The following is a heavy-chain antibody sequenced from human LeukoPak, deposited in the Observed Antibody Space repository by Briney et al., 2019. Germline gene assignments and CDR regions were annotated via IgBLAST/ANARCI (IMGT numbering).Heavy chain of an antibody. J-gene: IGHJ6*03. CDR1: GGSISSSSYY. CDR3: ARLREMVAAPWPYYYYYYMDV. D-gene: IGHD2-15*01. Sequence: SETLSLTCTVSGGSISSSSYYWGWIRQPPGKGLEWIGSIYYSGSTYYNPSLKSRVTISVDTSKNQFSLKLSSVTAADTAVYYCARLREMVAAPWPYYYYYYMDVWGKGTTVTISS. CDR2: IYYSGST. V-gene: IGHV4-39*01.